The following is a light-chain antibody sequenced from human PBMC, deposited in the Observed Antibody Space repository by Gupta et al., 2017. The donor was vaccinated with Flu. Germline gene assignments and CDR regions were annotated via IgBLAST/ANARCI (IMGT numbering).Light chain of an antibody. J-gene: IGKJ1*01. CDR3: QHGDVSTWT. CDR1: QSVRGIC. Sequence: MVLTQSPATLSLSPGERATLSCTASQSVRGICFSWYQQRPGQAPRLLIYGASSRAIGIPERFSGSGSGTDFTLTISRLEPEDFAVYHCQHGDVSTWTFGQGTKV. V-gene: IGKV3-20*01. CDR2: GAS.